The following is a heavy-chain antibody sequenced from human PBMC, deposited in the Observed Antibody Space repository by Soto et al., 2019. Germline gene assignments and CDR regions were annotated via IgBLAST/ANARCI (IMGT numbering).Heavy chain of an antibody. Sequence: GGSLRLSCAASRFPFSTYGMHWVRQAPGKGLEWVAVISYDGSEKYYADSVKGRFTISRDNSKNTLYLQMDSLRTEDTAVYFCAKDWRYDLDTDAFDIWGRGTMVTVSS. V-gene: IGHV3-30*18. J-gene: IGHJ3*02. CDR3: AKDWRYDLDTDAFDI. D-gene: IGHD3-3*01. CDR1: RFPFSTYG. CDR2: ISYDGSEK.